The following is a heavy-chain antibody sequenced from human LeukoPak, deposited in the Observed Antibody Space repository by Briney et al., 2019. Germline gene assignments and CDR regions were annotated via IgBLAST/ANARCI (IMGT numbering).Heavy chain of an antibody. CDR2: IYHSGST. CDR3: ARGAHYNILTAYFDY. J-gene: IGHJ4*02. V-gene: IGHV4-30-2*01. D-gene: IGHD3-9*01. CDR1: GGSINRGGYS. Sequence: SETLSLTCAVSGGSINRGGYSWSWIRQPPGKGLEWIGYIYHSGSTYYNPSLESRVTISLDRSKDQFSLKLTSVTAADTAVCYCARGAHYNILTAYFDYWGQGTLVTVSS.